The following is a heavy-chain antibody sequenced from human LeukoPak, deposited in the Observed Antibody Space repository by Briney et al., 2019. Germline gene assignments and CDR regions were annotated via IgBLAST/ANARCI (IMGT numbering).Heavy chain of an antibody. D-gene: IGHD3-3*01. CDR1: GGSISSYY. CDR3: ARDRYYDFWSGYLVDSGGHWSDP. Sequence: SETLSLTCTVSGGSISSYYWSWIRQPPGKGLEWIGYIYYSGSTNHNPSLKSRVTISVDTSKNQFSLKLSSVTAADTAVYYCARDRYYDFWSGYLVDSGGHWSDPWGQGTLVTVSS. J-gene: IGHJ5*02. V-gene: IGHV4-59*12. CDR2: IYYSGST.